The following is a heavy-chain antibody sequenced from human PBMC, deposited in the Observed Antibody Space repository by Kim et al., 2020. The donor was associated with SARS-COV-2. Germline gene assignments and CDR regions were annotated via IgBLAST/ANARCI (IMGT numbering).Heavy chain of an antibody. CDR2: INAGNGNT. CDR3: ARDFESCSSTSCYEEGLDY. D-gene: IGHD2-2*01. J-gene: IGHJ4*02. Sequence: ASVKVSCKASGYTFTSYAMHWVRQAPGQRLEWMGWINAGNGNTKYSQKFQGRVTITRDTSASTAYMELSSLRSEDTAVYYCARDFESCSSTSCYEEGLDYWGQGTLVTVSS. V-gene: IGHV1-3*01. CDR1: GYTFTSYA.